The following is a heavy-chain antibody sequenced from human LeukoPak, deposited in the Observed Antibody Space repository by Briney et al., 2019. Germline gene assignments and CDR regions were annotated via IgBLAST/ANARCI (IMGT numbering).Heavy chain of an antibody. CDR1: GGTFSSYA. J-gene: IGHJ6*02. D-gene: IGHD1-7*01. V-gene: IGHV1-69*13. CDR2: IIPIFGTA. Sequence: SVKVSCTASGGTFSSYAISWVRQAPGQGLGWMGGIIPIFGTANYAQKFQGRVTITADESTSTAYMELSSLRSEDTAVYYCARDGNWNYGGYYYYGMDVWGQGTTVTVSS. CDR3: ARDGNWNYGGYYYYGMDV.